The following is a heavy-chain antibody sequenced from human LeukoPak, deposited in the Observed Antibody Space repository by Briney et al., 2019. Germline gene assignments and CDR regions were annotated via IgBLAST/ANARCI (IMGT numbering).Heavy chain of an antibody. CDR2: ISSSGSTI. V-gene: IGHV3-11*01. Sequence: GGSLRLSCAASGFTFSDYYMTWIRQAPGKGLEWVSYISSSGSTIYYADSVKGRFAISRDNAKNSLYLQMNSLRAEDTAVYYCARGVKYYYYYMDVWGKGTTVTISS. CDR1: GFTFSDYY. D-gene: IGHD4-11*01. CDR3: ARGVKYYYYYMDV. J-gene: IGHJ6*03.